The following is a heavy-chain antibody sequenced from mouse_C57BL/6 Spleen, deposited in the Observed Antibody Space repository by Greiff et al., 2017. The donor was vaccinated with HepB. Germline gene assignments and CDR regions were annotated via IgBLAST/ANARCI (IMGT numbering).Heavy chain of an antibody. CDR2: IDPSDSYT. CDR1: GYTFTSYW. V-gene: IGHV1-69*01. CDR3: ARRGAYYGSSLYWYFDV. D-gene: IGHD1-1*01. Sequence: VQLQQPGAELVMPGASVKLSCKASGYTFTSYWMHWVKQRPGQGLEWIGEIDPSDSYTNYNQKFKGKSTLTVDKFSSTAYMQLSSLTSEDSAVYYCARRGAYYGSSLYWYFDVWGTGTTVTVSS. J-gene: IGHJ1*03.